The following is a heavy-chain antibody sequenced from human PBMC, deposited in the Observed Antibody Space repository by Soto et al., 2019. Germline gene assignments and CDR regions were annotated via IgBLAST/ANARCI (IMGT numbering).Heavy chain of an antibody. V-gene: IGHV4-31*03. CDR3: ARYGSGSYSPTTFDY. J-gene: IGHJ4*02. CDR1: GGSISSSGYN. CDR2: IYYSGST. Sequence: QVQLQESGPGLVKPSQTLSLTCTVSGGSISSSGYNWSWIRQHPGKGLEWIGYIYYSGSTYYNPYLKCRVTISVDTSQTQFSLKLSSVTAADTAVYFCARYGSGSYSPTTFDYWGQGTLVTVSS. D-gene: IGHD3-10*01.